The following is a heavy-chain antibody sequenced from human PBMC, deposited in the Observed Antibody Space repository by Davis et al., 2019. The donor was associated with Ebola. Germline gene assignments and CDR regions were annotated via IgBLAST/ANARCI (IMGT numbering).Heavy chain of an antibody. CDR2: IKPDGSAK. CDR1: GFTFSRYW. D-gene: IGHD2-8*01. CDR3: ARDVSTSSEYYFDY. Sequence: GESLKISCAASGFTFSRYWMTWVRQAPGKGLEWVANIKPDGSAKYYVDSVKGRFTISRDNSKNTLYLQMNSLRAEDTAVYYCARDVSTSSEYYFDYWGQGTLVTVSS. J-gene: IGHJ4*02. V-gene: IGHV3-7*01.